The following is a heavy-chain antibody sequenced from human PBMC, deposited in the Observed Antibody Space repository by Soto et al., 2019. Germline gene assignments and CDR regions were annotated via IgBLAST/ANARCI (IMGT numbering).Heavy chain of an antibody. D-gene: IGHD1-26*01. V-gene: IGHV3-23*01. CDR2: ISSSGGAP. CDR1: GFTFSNYA. Sequence: LRLSFAASGFTFSNYAMSWVRQAPGKGLEWVSGISSSGGAPYYADSVKGRFTISRDNSKNTLYLQMNSLRAEDTALYYCAKAYSGSYSAFDYWGQGTLVTVSS. J-gene: IGHJ4*02. CDR3: AKAYSGSYSAFDY.